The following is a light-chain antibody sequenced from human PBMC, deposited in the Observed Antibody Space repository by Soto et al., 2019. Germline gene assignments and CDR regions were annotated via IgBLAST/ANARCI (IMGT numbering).Light chain of an antibody. Sequence: QSALTQPASVSGSPGQSITIYCTGTSSDVGGYNYVSWYQQHPGKAPKVMIYEVSHRPSGVSDRFSGSKSGNTASLTISGLQAEDDADYYCSSYATSATLVVFGGGTKLTVL. J-gene: IGLJ3*02. CDR2: EVS. V-gene: IGLV2-14*01. CDR3: SSYATSATLVV. CDR1: SSDVGGYNY.